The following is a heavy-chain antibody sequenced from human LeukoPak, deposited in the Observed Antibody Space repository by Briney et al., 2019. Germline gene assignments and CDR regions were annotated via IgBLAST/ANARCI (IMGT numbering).Heavy chain of an antibody. CDR1: GFTFSSYS. D-gene: IGHD5-18*01. Sequence: GGSLRLSCAASGFTFSSYSMNWVRQAPGKGLEWVSYISSSSSYIYYADSVKGRFTISRDNAKNSLYLQMNSLRAEDTAVYYCASWAEYSDDYWGQGTLVTVSS. CDR3: ASWAEYSDDY. J-gene: IGHJ4*02. CDR2: ISSSSSYI. V-gene: IGHV3-21*01.